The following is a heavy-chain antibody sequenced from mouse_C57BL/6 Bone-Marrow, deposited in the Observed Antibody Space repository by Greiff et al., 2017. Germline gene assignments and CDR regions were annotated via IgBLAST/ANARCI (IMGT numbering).Heavy chain of an antibody. CDR1: GYTFTSYW. CDR2: IHPNSGST. J-gene: IGHJ4*01. Sequence: QVQLQQPGAELVKPGASVKLSCKASGYTFTSYWMHWVKQRPGQGLEWIGMIHPNSGSTNYNEKFKRKGKLTVDKSSSTASMQLSSLTSEDSAVYHCARDDYNAMDYWGQGTSVTVSS. V-gene: IGHV1-64*01. CDR3: ARDDYNAMDY.